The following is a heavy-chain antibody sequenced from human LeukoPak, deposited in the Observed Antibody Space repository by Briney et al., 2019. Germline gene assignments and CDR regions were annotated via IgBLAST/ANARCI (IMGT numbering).Heavy chain of an antibody. CDR1: GFTFSRFG. CDR2: ISYDGRNK. Sequence: PGRSLRLPCVASGFTFSRFGMHWVRQAPGKGLEWVAVISYDGRNKYYADSVKGRFTISRDNSKNTLFLQMSSLRAEDTAVYYCASHWAQQVVSDYWGQGTLVTVSS. D-gene: IGHD6-13*01. J-gene: IGHJ4*02. V-gene: IGHV3-30*03. CDR3: ASHWAQQVVSDY.